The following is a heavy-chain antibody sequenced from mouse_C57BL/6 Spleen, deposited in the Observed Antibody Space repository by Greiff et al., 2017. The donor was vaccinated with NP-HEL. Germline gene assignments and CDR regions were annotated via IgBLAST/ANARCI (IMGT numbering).Heavy chain of an antibody. V-gene: IGHV1-55*01. CDR1: GYTFTSYW. CDR2: IYPGSGST. CDR3: ARETYYYGSRTFAY. D-gene: IGHD1-1*01. Sequence: VQLQQPGAELVKPGASVKMSCKASGYTFTSYWITWVKQRPGQGLAWIGDIYPGSGSTNYNEKFKSKATLTVDTSSSTAYMQLSSLTSEDSAVYYCARETYYYGSRTFAYWGQGTLVTVSA. J-gene: IGHJ3*01.